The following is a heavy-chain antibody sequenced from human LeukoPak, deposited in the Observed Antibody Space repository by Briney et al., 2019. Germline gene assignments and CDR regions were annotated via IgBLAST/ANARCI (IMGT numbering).Heavy chain of an antibody. CDR3: ARTPYFDY. CDR1: GGSISSYY. J-gene: IGHJ4*02. CDR2: IYYSGST. Sequence: SETLSLTCTVSGGSISSYYWSWIRQPPGKGLEWVGYIYYSGSTNYNPSLKSRVNISVDTSKNQFSLKLSSVTAADTAGYYFARTPYFDYWGQGTLVTVSS. V-gene: IGHV4-59*01.